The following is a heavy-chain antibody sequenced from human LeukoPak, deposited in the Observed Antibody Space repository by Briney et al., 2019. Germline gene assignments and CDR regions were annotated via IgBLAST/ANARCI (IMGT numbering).Heavy chain of an antibody. CDR3: ARLVRVIRGEIDY. V-gene: IGHV4-59*08. CDR2: IYYSGST. CDR1: GGSISSYY. Sequence: SSETLSLTCTVSGGSISSYYWSWIRQPPGKGLEWIGYIYYSGSTNYNPSLKSRVTISVDTSKNQFSLKLSSVTAADTAVYYCARLVRVIRGEIDYWGQGTLVTVSS. J-gene: IGHJ4*02. D-gene: IGHD2-21*01.